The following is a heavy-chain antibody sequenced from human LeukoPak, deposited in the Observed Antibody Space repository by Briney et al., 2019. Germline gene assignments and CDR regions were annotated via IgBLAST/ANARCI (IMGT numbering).Heavy chain of an antibody. Sequence: GGSLRLSCAASGFTFANYAMTWVRQAPGKGLEWLSLVSGSGESTEYADSAKGRFTISRDNSRNTLYLRMNSLRPEDTAVYYCALRGLLGAFHIWGQGTMVTVSS. D-gene: IGHD2-15*01. J-gene: IGHJ3*02. CDR3: ALRGLLGAFHI. CDR1: GFTFANYA. CDR2: VSGSGEST. V-gene: IGHV3-23*01.